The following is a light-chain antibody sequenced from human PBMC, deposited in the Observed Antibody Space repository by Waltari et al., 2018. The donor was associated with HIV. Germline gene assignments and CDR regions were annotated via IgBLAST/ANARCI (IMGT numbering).Light chain of an antibody. J-gene: IGLJ1*01. Sequence: QSALTQPASVSGSPVQSITISCTGTSSDVGGYNYVSWYQQHPGKAPKLMIYDVSHRPSGVSNRFSGSKSGNTASLTISGLQAEDEADYYCSSYTSSSTLDVFGTGTKVTV. CDR3: SSYTSSSTLDV. V-gene: IGLV2-14*03. CDR2: DVS. CDR1: SSDVGGYNY.